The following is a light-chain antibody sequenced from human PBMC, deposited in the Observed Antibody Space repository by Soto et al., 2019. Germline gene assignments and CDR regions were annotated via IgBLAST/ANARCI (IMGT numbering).Light chain of an antibody. Sequence: DIQMTQSPSSLSASVGDRVTITCRASQGIGNDLGWYQQQPGKAPKLLIYAASNLQSGVPSRFSGSGSGTEFTLTISSLQPEDFATYYCLQHNTFPWTFGQGTKVEVK. J-gene: IGKJ1*01. V-gene: IGKV1-17*01. CDR1: QGIGND. CDR3: LQHNTFPWT. CDR2: AAS.